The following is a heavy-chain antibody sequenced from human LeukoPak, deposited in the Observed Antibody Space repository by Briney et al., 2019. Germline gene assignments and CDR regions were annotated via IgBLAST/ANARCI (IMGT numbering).Heavy chain of an antibody. CDR1: GFTFSSYA. CDR2: ISYDGSNK. CDR3: ARSHYTLPYYFDY. Sequence: PGRSLRLSCAASGFTFSSYAMHWVRQAPGKGLEWVAVISYDGSNKYYADSVKGRFTISRDNSKNTLYLQMTSLRAEDTAVYYCARSHYTLPYYFDYWGQGTLVTVSS. J-gene: IGHJ4*02. D-gene: IGHD1-26*01. V-gene: IGHV3-30-3*01.